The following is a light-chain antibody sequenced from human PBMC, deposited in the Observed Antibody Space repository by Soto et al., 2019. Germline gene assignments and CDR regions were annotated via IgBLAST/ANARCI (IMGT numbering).Light chain of an antibody. J-gene: IGKJ4*01. CDR1: QSVSSK. V-gene: IGKV3D-15*01. CDR3: QQYNSWPLT. CDR2: DIF. Sequence: EIAMTQSPATLSVSPGERATLSCRASQSVSSKLAWYQQKPGQAPRIVIYDIFTRDTGVPTRISGSGSGTEFTLTISRLQSEDFEVYYCQQYNSWPLTFGGGTKVDIK.